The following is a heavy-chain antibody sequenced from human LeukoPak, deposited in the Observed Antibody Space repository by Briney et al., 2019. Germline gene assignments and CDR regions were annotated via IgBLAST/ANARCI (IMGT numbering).Heavy chain of an antibody. CDR3: ARRRDILTGPFGY. D-gene: IGHD3-9*01. CDR2: IFYSGGT. Sequence: PSETLSLTCTVSGGSINTPNYYWGWIRQTPGKGLEWIGNIFYSGGTYYSPSLTSRVTISVDTSKNQFSLKLTSVTAADTAVYYCARRRDILTGPFGYWGQGTLVTVSS. CDR1: GGSINTPNYY. J-gene: IGHJ4*02. V-gene: IGHV4-39*07.